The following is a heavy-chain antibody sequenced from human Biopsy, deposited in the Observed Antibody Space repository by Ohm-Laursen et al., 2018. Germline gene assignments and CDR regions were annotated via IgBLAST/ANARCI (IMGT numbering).Heavy chain of an antibody. V-gene: IGHV4-59*01. CDR3: ARDRGYYSDRTVPGYFDL. CDR1: GDSISSYY. CDR2: VHYTGIT. J-gene: IGHJ2*01. D-gene: IGHD3-22*01. Sequence: GTLSLTCTVSGDSISSYYWGWIRQPPGKGLEWIGYVHYTGITDYNRSLQSRVTISVDTSKNHFSLRLRSVTPADTAIYYCARDRGYYSDRTVPGYFDLWGRGTLVTVPS.